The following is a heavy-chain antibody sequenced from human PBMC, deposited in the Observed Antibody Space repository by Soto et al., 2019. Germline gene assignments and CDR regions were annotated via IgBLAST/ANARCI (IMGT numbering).Heavy chain of an antibody. CDR1: GYIFTSYY. J-gene: IGHJ4*01. CDR3: ARSIVVVTALDY. Sequence: ASVKVSCKASGYIFTSYYIHWVRQAPGQGLEWMGWINPFDGSRMFAQSFQGRVTITRDTSASIAYMELSSLRSEDTAVYYCARSIVVVTALDYWG. V-gene: IGHV1-46*01. CDR2: INPFDGSR. D-gene: IGHD2-21*02.